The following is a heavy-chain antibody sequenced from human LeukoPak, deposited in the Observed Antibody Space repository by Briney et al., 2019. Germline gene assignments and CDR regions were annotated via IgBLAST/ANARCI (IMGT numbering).Heavy chain of an antibody. CDR2: ISYDGSNK. D-gene: IGHD4-17*01. J-gene: IGHJ4*02. CDR3: AKGGDDYGDSYPFDY. Sequence: GRSLRLSCAASGFTFSSYGMHWVRQAPGKGLEWVAVISYDGSNKYCADSVKGRFTISRDNSKNTLYLQMNSLRAEDTAVYYCAKGGDDYGDSYPFDYWGQGTLVTVSS. V-gene: IGHV3-30*18. CDR1: GFTFSSYG.